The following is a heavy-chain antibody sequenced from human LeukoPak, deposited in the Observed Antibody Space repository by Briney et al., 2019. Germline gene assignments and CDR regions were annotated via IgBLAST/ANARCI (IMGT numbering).Heavy chain of an antibody. J-gene: IGHJ3*02. D-gene: IGHD6-19*01. CDR1: GYTFTDYY. Sequence: ASVKVSCKTSGYTFTDYYIHWVRQPPAQGLEWMGWSNPNSVDTRYAQKFQDRVTMTRDTSITTAYMELSGLRSDDTALYYCARGSEVAGTEKNALDIWGQGTMVIVSS. V-gene: IGHV1-2*02. CDR3: ARGSEVAGTEKNALDI. CDR2: SNPNSVDT.